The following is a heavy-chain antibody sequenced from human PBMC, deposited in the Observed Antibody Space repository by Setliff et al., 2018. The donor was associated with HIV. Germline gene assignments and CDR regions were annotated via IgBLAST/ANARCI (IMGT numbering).Heavy chain of an antibody. J-gene: IGHJ6*02. CDR2: IYHSGST. Sequence: SETLSLTCAVSGYSISSGYYWGWIRQPPGKGLEWIGSIYHSGSTYYNPSLKSRVTISVDTSKNQFSLKLSSVTAADTAVYYCAREVVVGATGGMDVWGQGTT. V-gene: IGHV4-38-2*02. CDR3: AREVVVGATGGMDV. D-gene: IGHD1-26*01. CDR1: GYSISSGYY.